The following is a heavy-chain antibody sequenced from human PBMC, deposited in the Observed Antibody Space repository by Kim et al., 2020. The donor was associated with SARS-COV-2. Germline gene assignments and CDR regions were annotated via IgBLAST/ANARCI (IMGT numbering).Heavy chain of an antibody. CDR3: TGSRGGLRFHSFDY. Sequence: GGSLRLSCAASEFPFNTYAMSWVRQAPGRGLEWVSAIADSGATAFYADSVGGRFTISRDNSKNTLFLHMGSLRVDDTAIYYCTGSRGGLRFHSFDYWGQGTLVTVSS. CDR2: IADSGATA. CDR1: EFPFNTYA. D-gene: IGHD5-12*01. V-gene: IGHV3-23*01. J-gene: IGHJ4*02.